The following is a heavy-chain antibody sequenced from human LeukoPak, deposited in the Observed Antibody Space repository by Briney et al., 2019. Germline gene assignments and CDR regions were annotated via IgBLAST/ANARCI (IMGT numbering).Heavy chain of an antibody. CDR2: ISSSSSTI. J-gene: IGHJ4*02. CDR1: GFTFSSYS. Sequence: PGGSLRLSRAASGFTFSSYSMNWVRQAPGKGLEWVSYISSSSSTIYYADSVKGRFTISRDNAKNSLYLQMNSLRAEDTAVYYCARTTTVEDFDYWGQGTLVTVSS. CDR3: ARTTTVEDFDY. D-gene: IGHD4-23*01. V-gene: IGHV3-48*01.